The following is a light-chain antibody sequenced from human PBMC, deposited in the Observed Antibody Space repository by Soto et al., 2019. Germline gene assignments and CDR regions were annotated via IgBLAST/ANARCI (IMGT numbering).Light chain of an antibody. CDR3: QQYGSSPRT. CDR1: QNILSN. Sequence: EIVMTQSPATLSVSPGERATVSCMASQNILSNLAWYQQKPGQAPRLLIYGTSNRATGIPDRFSGSGSGTDFSLTISRLEPGDLAVYYCQQYGSSPRTFGQGTKVDTK. J-gene: IGKJ1*01. CDR2: GTS. V-gene: IGKV3-20*01.